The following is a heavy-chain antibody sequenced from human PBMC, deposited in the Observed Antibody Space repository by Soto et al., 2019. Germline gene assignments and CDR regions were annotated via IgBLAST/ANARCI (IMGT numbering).Heavy chain of an antibody. V-gene: IGHV5-51*01. Sequence: PGASLKISCKASGYIFIDYWIGWVCQMPGKGLEWMGIVYPRDSDTRYSPSFQGQVTISADRSTGTAFLQWRSLKASDTALYYCARPPLPGYSIHFNSWGQGTLVTVSS. CDR1: GYIFIDYW. D-gene: IGHD2-15*01. CDR2: VYPRDSDT. CDR3: ARPPLPGYSIHFNS. J-gene: IGHJ4*02.